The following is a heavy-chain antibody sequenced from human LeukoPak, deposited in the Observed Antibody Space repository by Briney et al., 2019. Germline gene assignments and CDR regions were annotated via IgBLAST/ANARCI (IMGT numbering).Heavy chain of an antibody. CDR3: AREFGNADTYGNVPLGH. Sequence: AGGSLRLSCTASGFTFRSSSFNWVRQVQGKGLEWVSSISSSGTYMYYADSVEGRFTISRDNAKNSLFLQMDSLRAEDTGVYFCAREFGNADTYGNVPLGHWGQGTLVTVSS. CDR1: GFTFRSSS. D-gene: IGHD5-18*01. V-gene: IGHV3-21*01. CDR2: ISSSGTYM. J-gene: IGHJ4*02.